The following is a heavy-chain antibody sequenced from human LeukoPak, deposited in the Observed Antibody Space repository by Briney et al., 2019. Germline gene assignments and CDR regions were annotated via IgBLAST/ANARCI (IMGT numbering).Heavy chain of an antibody. J-gene: IGHJ4*02. V-gene: IGHV4-39*01. CDR1: GGSLSSSSYH. CDR3: ANAYGDYRYYFDY. CDR2: IYYSWST. D-gene: IGHD4-17*01. Sequence: PETLSLTCTVSGGSLSSSSYHWGSIRQPPGKGLDWIGSIYYSWSTYYNPSLKSRVTISVETSKNQFSLKLSSVTAAETAVYYCANAYGDYRYYFDYWGQGTLVTVSS.